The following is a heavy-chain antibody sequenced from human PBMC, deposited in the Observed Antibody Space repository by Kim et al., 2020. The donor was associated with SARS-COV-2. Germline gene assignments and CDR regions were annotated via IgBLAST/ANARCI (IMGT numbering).Heavy chain of an antibody. Sequence: SETLSLTCTVSGGSISSSSYYWGWIRQPPGKGLEWIGSIYYSGSTYYNPSLKSRVTISVDTSKNQFSLKLSSVTAADTAVYYCARHSDILTGYDYGMDVLGQGTTVTVSS. CDR3: ARHSDILTGYDYGMDV. V-gene: IGHV4-39*01. D-gene: IGHD3-9*01. CDR1: GGSISSSSYY. J-gene: IGHJ6*02. CDR2: IYYSGST.